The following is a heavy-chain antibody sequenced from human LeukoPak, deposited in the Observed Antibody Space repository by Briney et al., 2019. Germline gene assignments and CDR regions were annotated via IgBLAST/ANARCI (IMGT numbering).Heavy chain of an antibody. Sequence: GGFLRLSCAASGFIFSSFEMARVRQAPGKGLEWISYISDSGRIIKDADSVKGRLTISRDDTHNTVYLQMNSLRAEDTAIYYCAGGPQYGGSFAYWGQGTRVTVSS. CDR2: ISDSGRII. CDR3: AGGPQYGGSFAY. V-gene: IGHV3-48*03. J-gene: IGHJ4*02. CDR1: GFIFSSFE. D-gene: IGHD3-16*01.